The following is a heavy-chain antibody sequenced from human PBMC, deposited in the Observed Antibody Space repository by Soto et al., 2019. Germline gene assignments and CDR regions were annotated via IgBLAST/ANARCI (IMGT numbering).Heavy chain of an antibody. Sequence: SETLSLTCTVSGGSISSYYWTWVRQPPGKGLEWIGYISFSGSTSHNSYNPSLKSRVTISVDASKNQFSLKLSSVTAADTAVYYCAGDPYGGPIDYWGQGTLVTVSS. J-gene: IGHJ4*02. CDR2: ISFSGST. D-gene: IGHD4-17*01. V-gene: IGHV4-59*12. CDR1: GGSISSYY. CDR3: AGDPYGGPIDY.